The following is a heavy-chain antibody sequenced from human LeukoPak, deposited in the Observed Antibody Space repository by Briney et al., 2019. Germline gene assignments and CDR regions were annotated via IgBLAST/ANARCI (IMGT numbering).Heavy chain of an antibody. D-gene: IGHD4-17*01. CDR3: AKDHRPDDYGDYVDAFDI. J-gene: IGHJ3*02. V-gene: IGHV3-30*02. Sequence: GGSLRLSCAASGFTFSSYGMHWVRQAPGKGLEWVAFIRYGGSNKYYADSVKGRFTISRDNSKNTLYLQMNSLRAEDTAVYYCAKDHRPDDYGDYVDAFDIWGQGTMVTVSS. CDR2: IRYGGSNK. CDR1: GFTFSSYG.